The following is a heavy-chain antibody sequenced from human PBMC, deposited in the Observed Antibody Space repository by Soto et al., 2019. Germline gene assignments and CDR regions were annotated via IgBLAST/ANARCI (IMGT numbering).Heavy chain of an antibody. J-gene: IGHJ4*02. Sequence: QVQLQQWGAGLLKPSETLSLTCAVYGGSFSGYYWSWIRQPPGKGLEWIGEINHSGSTHYNPSLKSGVTISVDTSKNQFSLKLSYVTAADTAVYYCARGCRAYGSGSYFWSFDYWGQGTLVTVSS. CDR1: GGSFSGYY. V-gene: IGHV4-34*01. CDR3: ARGCRAYGSGSYFWSFDY. CDR2: INHSGST. D-gene: IGHD3-10*01.